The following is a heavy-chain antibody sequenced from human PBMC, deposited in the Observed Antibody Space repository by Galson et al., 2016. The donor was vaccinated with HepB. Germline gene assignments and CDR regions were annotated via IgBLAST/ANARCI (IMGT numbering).Heavy chain of an antibody. CDR1: GGSFSAYH. CDR3: ARGRLSGRIATAAKSLGSFSWFDP. J-gene: IGHJ5*02. CDR2: ISFSGST. Sequence: TLSLTCAVYGGSFSAYHWNWIRQPPGKGLEWIGEISFSGSTNYNPSLQSRVSISVERSKNQLSLKLTSVTAADTAVYFCARGRLSGRIATAAKSLGSFSWFDPWGQGTLVTVSS. V-gene: IGHV4-34*01. D-gene: IGHD6-13*01.